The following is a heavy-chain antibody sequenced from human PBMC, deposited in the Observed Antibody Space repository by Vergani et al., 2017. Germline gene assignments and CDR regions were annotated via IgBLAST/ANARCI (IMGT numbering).Heavy chain of an antibody. D-gene: IGHD2-21*01. V-gene: IGHV3-72*01. Sequence: EVQLVESGGGLVQPGGSLRLSCAASGFTFSDHYMDWVRQAPGKGLEWVGRTRNKANSYTTDYASSVKGRFTISRDDSKNSLYRQMNSLKTDDTAVYYCARLIIFHNNNWFDPWGQGTLVTVSS. CDR3: ARLIIFHNNNWFDP. CDR2: TRNKANSYTT. CDR1: GFTFSDHY. J-gene: IGHJ5*02.